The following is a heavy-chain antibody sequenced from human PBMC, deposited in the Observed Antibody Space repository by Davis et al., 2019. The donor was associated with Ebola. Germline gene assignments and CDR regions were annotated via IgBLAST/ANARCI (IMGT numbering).Heavy chain of an antibody. Sequence: ASVKVSCKASGYTFNSYYIHWVRQAPGQGLEWMGIINPSGGSTSYAQKFQCRVTMTRDTSTSTVYMELSSLRSEDTAVYYCEREWFLEVRGAFPGYYGMDVWGQGTTVTVSS. CDR3: EREWFLEVRGAFPGYYGMDV. CDR1: GYTFNSYY. V-gene: IGHV1-46*02. J-gene: IGHJ6*02. CDR2: INPSGGST. D-gene: IGHD3-10*01.